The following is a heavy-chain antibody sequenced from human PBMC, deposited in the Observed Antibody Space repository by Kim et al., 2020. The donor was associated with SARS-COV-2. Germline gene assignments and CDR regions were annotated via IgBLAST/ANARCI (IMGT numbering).Heavy chain of an antibody. V-gene: IGHV3-9*01. J-gene: IGHJ4*02. CDR3: AKDAGLRGYYFDY. D-gene: IGHD4-17*01. Sequence: YADSVKGRFTISRDNAKNSLYLQMNSLRAEDTALYYCAKDAGLRGYYFDYWGQGTLVTVSS.